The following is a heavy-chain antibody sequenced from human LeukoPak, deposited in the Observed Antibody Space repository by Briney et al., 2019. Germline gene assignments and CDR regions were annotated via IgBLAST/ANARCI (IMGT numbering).Heavy chain of an antibody. CDR2: ISSNGGGT. V-gene: IGHV3-64*04. J-gene: IGHJ4*02. CDR1: GFTFSNYA. Sequence: GGSLRLSCSASGFTFSNYAMHWVRQAPGKGLEYVSAISSNGGGTYYADSVKGRFTISRDNSKNTLYLQMNSLRAEDTAVYYCARSDSSGYYYFDYWGQGTLVTVSS. CDR3: ARSDSSGYYYFDY. D-gene: IGHD3-22*01.